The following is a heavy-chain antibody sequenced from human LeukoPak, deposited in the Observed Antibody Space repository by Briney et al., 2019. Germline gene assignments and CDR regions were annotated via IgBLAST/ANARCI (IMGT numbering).Heavy chain of an antibody. CDR2: IFRSGPT. Sequence: PSETLSLTCTVSDDSINKNYYWGWVRQPPGKGLECIGAIFRSGPTYYNPSLKSRITISADTSNNHFSLKLTSVTAADTATYYCARLSGSNWSFEHWGQGILVTVSS. V-gene: IGHV4-38-2*02. CDR1: DDSINKNYY. J-gene: IGHJ4*02. CDR3: ARLSGSNWSFEH. D-gene: IGHD6-13*01.